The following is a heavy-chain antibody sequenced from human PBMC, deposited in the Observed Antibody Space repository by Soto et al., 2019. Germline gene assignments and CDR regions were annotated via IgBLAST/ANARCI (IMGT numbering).Heavy chain of an antibody. J-gene: IGHJ5*02. D-gene: IGHD3-22*01. CDR3: ARPYDSSGYYSYNWFDP. CDR2: ISAYNGNT. CDR1: GYTFTSYG. V-gene: IGHV1-18*01. Sequence: ASVKVSCKASGYTFTSYGISWVRQAPGQGLEWMGWISAYNGNTNYAQKLQGRVTMTTDTSTSTAYMELRSLRSDDTAVYYCARPYDSSGYYSYNWFDPWDQGTLVTVSS.